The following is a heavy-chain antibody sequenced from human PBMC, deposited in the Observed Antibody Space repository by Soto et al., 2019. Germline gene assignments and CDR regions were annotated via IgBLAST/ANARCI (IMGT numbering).Heavy chain of an antibody. D-gene: IGHD5-12*01. Sequence: SETLSLTCTVSGGSISSYYWSWIRQPPGKGLEWIGYIYYSGSTNYNPSLKSRVTISVDTSKNQFSLKLSSVTAADTAVYYCARQVATNAFDIWGQGTMVTVS. CDR2: IYYSGST. CDR3: ARQVATNAFDI. CDR1: GGSISSYY. V-gene: IGHV4-59*01. J-gene: IGHJ3*02.